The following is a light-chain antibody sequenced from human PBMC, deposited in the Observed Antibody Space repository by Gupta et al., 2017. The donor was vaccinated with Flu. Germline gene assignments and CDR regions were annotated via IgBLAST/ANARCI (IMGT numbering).Light chain of an antibody. V-gene: IGLV6-57*01. Sequence: NFILTQPHSVSESPGKTVTISCTRSSGSIASNSVHWYQQRPGSSPTTVIYEQHERPSRVPDRFSGSIDSSSNSASLTISGLETEDEADYYCESFDSSPRGVFGGGTKLTVL. J-gene: IGLJ3*02. CDR2: EQH. CDR3: ESFDSSPRGV. CDR1: SGSIASNS.